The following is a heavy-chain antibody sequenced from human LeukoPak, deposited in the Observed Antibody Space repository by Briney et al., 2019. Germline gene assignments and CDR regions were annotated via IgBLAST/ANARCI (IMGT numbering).Heavy chain of an antibody. CDR2: FSGSGSST. V-gene: IGHV3-23*01. D-gene: IGHD6-13*01. CDR1: GFTFGNYA. CDR3: ANVIIAAVGYEYFQY. J-gene: IGHJ1*01. Sequence: GGSLRLSCTASGFTFGNYAMSWVRQAPGMGLEWVSAFSGSGSSTFYADSVKGRLTISRDNSKNTLYLQMRSLIFEDTAVYYCANVIIAAVGYEYFQYWGQGTLVSVSS.